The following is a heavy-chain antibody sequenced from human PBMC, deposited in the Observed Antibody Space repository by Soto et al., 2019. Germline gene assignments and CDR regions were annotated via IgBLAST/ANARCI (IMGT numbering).Heavy chain of an antibody. Sequence: ETLSLTXTVSGGSISNYFCNWIRQPAGKGLEWIGRIDNSGSTNYNPSLKSRITMSADTSRNQFSLKLNSVTAADTAVYYCARGGQDFWSGPFDYWGQGALVTVSS. CDR2: IDNSGST. D-gene: IGHD3-3*01. J-gene: IGHJ4*02. CDR3: ARGGQDFWSGPFDY. CDR1: GGSISNYF. V-gene: IGHV4-4*07.